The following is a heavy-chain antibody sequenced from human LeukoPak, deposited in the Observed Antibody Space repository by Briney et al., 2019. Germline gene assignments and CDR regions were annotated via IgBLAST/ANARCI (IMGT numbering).Heavy chain of an antibody. D-gene: IGHD1-7*01. CDR2: INPNSGGT. CDR1: GYTFTDYY. J-gene: IGHJ5*02. V-gene: IGHV1-2*02. CDR3: AITGTYNWFDP. Sequence: ASVKVFCKASGYTFTDYYMHWVRQAPGKGLEWRGWINPNSGGTNYAQKFQGRVTMTRDTSISTAYMELSRLRSDDTAVYYCAITGTYNWFDPWGQGTLVTVSS.